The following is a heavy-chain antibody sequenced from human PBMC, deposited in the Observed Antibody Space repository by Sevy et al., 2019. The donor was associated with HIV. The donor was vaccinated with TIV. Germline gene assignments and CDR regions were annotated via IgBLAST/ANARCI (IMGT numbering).Heavy chain of an antibody. J-gene: IGHJ3*02. V-gene: IGHV1-2*02. D-gene: IGHD3-22*01. CDR3: ASLSGYYYDSSRYYNTDAFDI. CDR1: GYTFTDYF. CDR2: INPNSGGT. Sequence: ASVKVSCKASGYTFTDYFMHWVRQAPGQGLEWMGWINPNSGGTNYAQRFRGRVTMTRDTSISKAYMELSSLSSDDTAVYYCASLSGYYYDSSRYYNTDAFDIWGQGTMVTVSS.